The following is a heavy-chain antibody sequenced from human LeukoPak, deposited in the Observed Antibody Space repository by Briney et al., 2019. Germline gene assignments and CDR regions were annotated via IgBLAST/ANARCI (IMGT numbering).Heavy chain of an antibody. D-gene: IGHD3-10*01. V-gene: IGHV4-4*07. CDR1: GGSISSFY. J-gene: IGHJ6*03. CDR3: ARVFRPDYYGSGASLYYYYMDV. CDR2: IYTSGST. Sequence: SETLSLTCTVSGGSISSFYWSWIRQPAGKGLEYIGRIYTSGSTNYNPSLKSRVTMSVDTSKNQFSLKLSSVTAADTAVYYCARVFRPDYYGSGASLYYYYMDVWGKGTTVTISS.